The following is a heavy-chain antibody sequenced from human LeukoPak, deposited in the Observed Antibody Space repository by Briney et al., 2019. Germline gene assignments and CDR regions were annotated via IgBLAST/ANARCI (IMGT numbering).Heavy chain of an antibody. V-gene: IGHV1-2*02. CDR2: INPNSGGT. Sequence: ASVKVSCKASGYTFTGYYMHWVRQAPGQGLEWMGWINPNSGGTDYAQKFQGRVTMTRDTSISTAYMELSRLRSDDTAVYYCVRGYCSSTSCYIYYYYGMDVWGQGTTVTVSS. J-gene: IGHJ6*02. CDR1: GYTFTGYY. CDR3: VRGYCSSTSCYIYYYYGMDV. D-gene: IGHD2-2*02.